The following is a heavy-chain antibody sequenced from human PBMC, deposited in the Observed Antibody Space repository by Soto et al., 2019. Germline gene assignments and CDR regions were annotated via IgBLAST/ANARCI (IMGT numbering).Heavy chain of an antibody. CDR2: IYSGGST. V-gene: IGHV3-53*01. CDR1: GFTFSSKD. CDR3: ATRPLLPGAP. Sequence: EVQLVESGGGLIQPGGSLRLSCAASGFTFSSKDMNWVRQAQGKGLEWVSLIYSGGSTYYADSVKGRFTISRDNSKNTLYLQMSSLRAEDTAVYYCATRPLLPGAPWGQGTMLTVSS. D-gene: IGHD3-22*01. J-gene: IGHJ3*01.